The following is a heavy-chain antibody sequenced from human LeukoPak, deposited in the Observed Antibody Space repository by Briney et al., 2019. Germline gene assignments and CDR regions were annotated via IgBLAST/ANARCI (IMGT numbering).Heavy chain of an antibody. V-gene: IGHV3-66*01. CDR2: IYSGDTT. CDR1: GFTVSTNY. D-gene: IGHD3-10*01. Sequence: GGSLRLSCAASGFTVSTNYMSWVRQAPGKGLEWVSVIYSGDTTFYADSVRGKFTISRDNSKNTLYLQMNSLRAEDTAVYYCASILRSSSGYYSDYWGQGTLVTVSS. J-gene: IGHJ4*02. CDR3: ASILRSSSGYYSDY.